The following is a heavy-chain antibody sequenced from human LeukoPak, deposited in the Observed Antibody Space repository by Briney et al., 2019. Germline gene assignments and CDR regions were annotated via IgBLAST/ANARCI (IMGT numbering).Heavy chain of an antibody. D-gene: IGHD2-2*01. Sequence: SETLSLTCAVYGGSFSGYYWSWIRQPPGKGLEWIGEINHSGSTNYNPSLKSRVTISVDTSKNQFSLKLSTVTAADTAVYYCARDVSSTSSFDYWGQGTLVTVSS. J-gene: IGHJ4*02. CDR2: INHSGST. V-gene: IGHV4-34*01. CDR1: GGSFSGYY. CDR3: ARDVSSTSSFDY.